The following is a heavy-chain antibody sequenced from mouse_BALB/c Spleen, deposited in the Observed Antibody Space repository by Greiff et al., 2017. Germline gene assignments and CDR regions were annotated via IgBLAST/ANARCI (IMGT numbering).Heavy chain of an antibody. CDR2: INSNGGST. CDR1: GFTFSSYG. CDR3: ARGLITTVFDY. V-gene: IGHV5-6-3*01. Sequence: EVQVVESGGGLVQPGGSLKLSCAASGFTFSSYGMSWVRQTPDKRLELVATINSNGGSTYYPDSVKGRFTISRDNAKNTLYLQMSSLKSEDTAMYYCARGLITTVFDYWGQGTTLTVSS. D-gene: IGHD1-1*01. J-gene: IGHJ2*01.